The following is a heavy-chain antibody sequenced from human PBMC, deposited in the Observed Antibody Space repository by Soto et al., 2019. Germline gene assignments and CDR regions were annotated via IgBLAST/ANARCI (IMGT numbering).Heavy chain of an antibody. Sequence: PGGSLRLSCAASGFTFSSYDMHWVRQATGKGLEWVSAIGTAGDTYYPGSVKGRFTISRENAKNSLYLQMNSLRAGDTAVYYCARGLDYSNPSYGMDVWGQGPTVTVSS. V-gene: IGHV3-13*01. D-gene: IGHD4-4*01. J-gene: IGHJ6*02. CDR3: ARGLDYSNPSYGMDV. CDR2: IGTAGDT. CDR1: GFTFSSYD.